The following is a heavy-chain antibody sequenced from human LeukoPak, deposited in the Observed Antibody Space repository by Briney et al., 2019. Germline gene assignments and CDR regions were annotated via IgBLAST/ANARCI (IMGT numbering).Heavy chain of an antibody. J-gene: IGHJ6*03. CDR2: ISPDTGGA. CDR1: GFTLTDYF. CDR3: ARDSALMAAPGGENYYYMDV. D-gene: IGHD3-10*01. Sequence: ASVKVSCKASGFTLTDYFIHWVRQAPGQGLEWMGWISPDTGGANSAQRFQGRVTMTRDTSISTAYMELSRLRSDDTAVYYCARDSALMAAPGGENYYYMDVWGQGTTVTISS. V-gene: IGHV1-2*02.